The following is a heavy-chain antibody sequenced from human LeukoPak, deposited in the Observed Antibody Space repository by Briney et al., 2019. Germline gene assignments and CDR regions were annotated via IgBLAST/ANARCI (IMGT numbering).Heavy chain of an antibody. D-gene: IGHD2-8*01. J-gene: IGHJ5*02. CDR2: IKQDESEK. Sequence: GGSLRLSCAASGFTFSRYWITWVRQAPGKGLEWVANIKQDESEKYYVDSVKGRFTISRDNAKNSLYLQMNSLRVEDTAIYYCAKDVRRCNGACTWGQGTLVTVSS. CDR3: AKDVRRCNGACT. V-gene: IGHV3-7*03. CDR1: GFTFSRYW.